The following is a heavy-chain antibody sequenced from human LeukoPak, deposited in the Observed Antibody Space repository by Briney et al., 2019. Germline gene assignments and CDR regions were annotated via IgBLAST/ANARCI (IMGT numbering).Heavy chain of an antibody. CDR2: IYHSGST. J-gene: IGHJ6*03. CDR1: GGSISSYY. V-gene: IGHV4-59*12. D-gene: IGHD6-13*01. CDR3: AKIYSSSWYNYYYYMDV. Sequence: SETLSLTCTVSGGSISSYYWSWIRQPPGKGLEWIGEIYHSGSTNYNPSLKSRVTISVDKSKNQFSLKLSSVTAADTAVYYCAKIYSSSWYNYYYYMDVWGKGTTVSVSS.